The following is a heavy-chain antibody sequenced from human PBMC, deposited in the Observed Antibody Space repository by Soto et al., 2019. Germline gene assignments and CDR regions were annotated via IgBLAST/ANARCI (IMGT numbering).Heavy chain of an antibody. D-gene: IGHD5-18*01. V-gene: IGHV4-34*01. Sequence: PSETLSLTCAVYGGSFSGYYWSWIRQPPGKGLEWIGEINHSGSTNYNPSLKSRVTISVDTSKNQFSLKLSSVTAADTAVYYRARGLRGYSYGYSFDYWGQGTLVTVSA. CDR2: INHSGST. CDR3: ARGLRGYSYGYSFDY. CDR1: GGSFSGYY. J-gene: IGHJ4*02.